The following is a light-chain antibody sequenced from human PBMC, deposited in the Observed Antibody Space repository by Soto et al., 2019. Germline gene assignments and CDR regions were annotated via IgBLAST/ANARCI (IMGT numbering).Light chain of an antibody. CDR2: AAS. CDR1: ENINSY. J-gene: IGKJ1*01. CDR3: QQSYSRLVT. Sequence: DIQMTQYPSSLSASVEDRVIITCRASENINSYLNWYQQKPGKAPKLLIYAASSLQSGVPSRFSGSGSETVFTLTINNLQPEDSATYYCQQSYSRLVTFGQGTKVEIK. V-gene: IGKV1-39*01.